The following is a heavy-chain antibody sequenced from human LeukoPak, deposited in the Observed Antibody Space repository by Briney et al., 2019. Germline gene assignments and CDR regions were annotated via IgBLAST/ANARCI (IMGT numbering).Heavy chain of an antibody. V-gene: IGHV4-59*01. CDR2: INHRGTT. J-gene: IGHJ3*01. D-gene: IGHD1-26*01. CDR1: GGSISSYF. Sequence: SETLSLTCAVSGGSISSYFWSWVRPPPEKGLEWIGYINHRGTTKSNPSLKSRVTMSLDASKSQVSLILNSVTAADTAIYYCAKDRSGSYYTFDVWGQGTVVTVSS. CDR3: AKDRSGSYYTFDV.